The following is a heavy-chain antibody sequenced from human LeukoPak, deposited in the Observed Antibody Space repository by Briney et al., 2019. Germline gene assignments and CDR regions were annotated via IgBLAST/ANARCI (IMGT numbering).Heavy chain of an antibody. D-gene: IGHD3-10*01. Sequence: GASVKVSCKASGYTFTSYDINWVRQATGQGLEWMGWMNPNSGNTGYAQKFQGRVTITRNTSISTAYMELSSLRSEDTAVYYCARGITMVRGVRRPYYYYYYMDVWGKGTTVTVSS. CDR1: GYTFTSYD. CDR2: MNPNSGNT. J-gene: IGHJ6*03. CDR3: ARGITMVRGVRRPYYYYYYMDV. V-gene: IGHV1-8*03.